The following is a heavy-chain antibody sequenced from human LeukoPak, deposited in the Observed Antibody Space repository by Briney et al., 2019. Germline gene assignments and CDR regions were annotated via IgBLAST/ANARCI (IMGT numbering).Heavy chain of an antibody. CDR2: MSGSGYST. CDR3: ARASWISTADAVC. D-gene: IGHD2-2*03. Sequence: GGSLRLSCAASGFTFSTYAMSWVRQAPGKGLEWVSAMSGSGYSTYYADSEKGRFTISRDNSKNTLYLQMNSLRAEDTAIYYCARASWISTADAVCWGQGTQVTVSS. CDR1: GFTFSTYA. J-gene: IGHJ4*02. V-gene: IGHV3-23*01.